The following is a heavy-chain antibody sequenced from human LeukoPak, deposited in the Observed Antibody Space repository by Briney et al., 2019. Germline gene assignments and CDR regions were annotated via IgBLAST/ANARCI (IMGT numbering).Heavy chain of an antibody. Sequence: GGSLRLSCAASGFTFSSYWMNWVRQAPGKGLEWVANIKQDGSDKYYVDSVKGRFTISRDNAKNSLYLQMNSLRAEDTALYYCARDVVVGGDDAFDIWGQGTMVTVSS. J-gene: IGHJ3*02. CDR2: IKQDGSDK. CDR3: ARDVVVGGDDAFDI. CDR1: GFTFSSYW. V-gene: IGHV3-7*01. D-gene: IGHD2-21*01.